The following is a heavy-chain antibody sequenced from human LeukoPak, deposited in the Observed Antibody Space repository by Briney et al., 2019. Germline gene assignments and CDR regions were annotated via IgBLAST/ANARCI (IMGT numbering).Heavy chain of an antibody. CDR2: MYYSGNT. CDR1: GGSIASYY. J-gene: IGHJ4*02. V-gene: IGHV4-59*01. Sequence: SETLSLTCAVSGGSIASYYWSWIRQPPGKGLEWIGYMYYSGNTNYSPSLQSRVTISVDTSKDQFSLKLSSVTAADTAVYYCAREALDCSGGSCYSVPDYWGQGTLVTVSS. CDR3: AREALDCSGGSCYSVPDY. D-gene: IGHD2-15*01.